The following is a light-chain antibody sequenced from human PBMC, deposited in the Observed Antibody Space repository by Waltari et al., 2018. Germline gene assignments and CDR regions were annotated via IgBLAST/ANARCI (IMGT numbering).Light chain of an antibody. CDR3: SSYTATRHYV. CDR2: DVS. Sequence: QSALTQPASVSGSPGQSITISCTGTSSDVGGYNFVSWYQQYPGKAPNLVIYDVSARPSGASDRFSGSKSGNTASLVISGLQPEDEADYYCSSYTATRHYVFGAGTKVTVL. J-gene: IGLJ1*01. CDR1: SSDVGGYNF. V-gene: IGLV2-14*03.